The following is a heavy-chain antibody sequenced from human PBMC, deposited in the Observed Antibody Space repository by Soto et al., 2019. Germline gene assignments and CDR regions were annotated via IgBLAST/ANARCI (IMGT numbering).Heavy chain of an antibody. CDR2: IFYSGST. J-gene: IGHJ3*02. Sequence: SETLSLTCTVSGGSISSGDYYWTWIRQHPGKGLEWIGYIFYSGSTYYDPPLKSRVTISVDTSKNQFSLKLSSVTAADTAVYYCARGKDEGIDKAFDIWGQGTMVTVSS. V-gene: IGHV4-31*03. D-gene: IGHD2-21*01. CDR3: ARGKDEGIDKAFDI. CDR1: GGSISSGDYY.